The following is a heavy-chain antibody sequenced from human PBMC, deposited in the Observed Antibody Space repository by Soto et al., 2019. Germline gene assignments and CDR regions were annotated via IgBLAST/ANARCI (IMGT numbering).Heavy chain of an antibody. J-gene: IGHJ3*02. CDR1: GYTFTSYY. V-gene: IGHV1-46*03. CDR3: ALLTTVNLDSKEAAFDI. Sequence: EASVKVSCKASGYTFTSYYMHWVRQAPGQGLEWMGIINPSGGSTSYAQKFQGRVTMTRDTSTSTVYMELSSLRSEDTAVYYCALLTTVNLDSKEAAFDIWGQGTMVTVS. CDR2: INPSGGST. D-gene: IGHD4-17*01.